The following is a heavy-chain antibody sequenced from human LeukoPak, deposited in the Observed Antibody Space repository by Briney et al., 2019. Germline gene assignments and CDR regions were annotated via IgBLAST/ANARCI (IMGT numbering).Heavy chain of an antibody. D-gene: IGHD3-22*01. CDR1: GFTFSSYA. J-gene: IGHJ4*02. CDR2: ISGSGGST. Sequence: GGSLRLSCAASGFTFSSYAMSWVRQAPGKRLEWVSAISGSGGSTYYADSVKGRFTISRDNSKNTLYLQMNSLRAEDTAVYYCAKASLYYDRPFGYWGQGTLVTVSS. V-gene: IGHV3-23*01. CDR3: AKASLYYDRPFGY.